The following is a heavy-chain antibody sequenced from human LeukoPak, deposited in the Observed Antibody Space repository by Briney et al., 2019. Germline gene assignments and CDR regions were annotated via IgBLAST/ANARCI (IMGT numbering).Heavy chain of an antibody. V-gene: IGHV3-23*01. D-gene: IGHD5-18*01. CDR2: ISGSGGRT. CDR1: GFTFSSYA. CDR3: AKDPGAYSYGYRFDY. J-gene: IGHJ4*02. Sequence: GGSLRLSCAASGFTFSSYAMSWVRQAPGKGLEWVSVISGSGGRTYYADSVKGRFTISRDNFKNTLYLQMNSLRAEDTAVYYCAKDPGAYSYGYRFDYWGQGTLVTVSS.